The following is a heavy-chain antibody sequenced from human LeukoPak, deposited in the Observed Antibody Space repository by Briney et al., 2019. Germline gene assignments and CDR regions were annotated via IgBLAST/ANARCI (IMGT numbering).Heavy chain of an antibody. CDR3: ARVYSSSWYGIDY. CDR1: GYTFTNYY. V-gene: IGHV1-46*01. J-gene: IGHJ4*02. CDR2: INPSGGST. Sequence: ASVKVSCKASGYTFTNYYMHWVRQAPGQGLEWMGIINPSGGSTSYAQKFQGRVTMTRDMSTSTAYMELSSLRSEDTAVYYCARVYSSSWYGIDYWGQGTLVTVSS. D-gene: IGHD6-13*01.